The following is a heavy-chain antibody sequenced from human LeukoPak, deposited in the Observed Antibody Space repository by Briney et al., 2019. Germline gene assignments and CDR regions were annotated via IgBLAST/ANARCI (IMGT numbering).Heavy chain of an antibody. V-gene: IGHV3-53*01. J-gene: IGHJ4*02. Sequence: GGSLRLSCTVSGFTVSSNSMSWVRQAPGKGLEWVSFIYSDNTHYSDSVKGRFTISRDNSKNTLYLQMNSLRAEDTAVYYCARVRVVITPFTYYFDYWGQGTLVTVSS. CDR1: GFTVSSNS. D-gene: IGHD3-22*01. CDR2: IYSDNT. CDR3: ARVRVVITPFTYYFDY.